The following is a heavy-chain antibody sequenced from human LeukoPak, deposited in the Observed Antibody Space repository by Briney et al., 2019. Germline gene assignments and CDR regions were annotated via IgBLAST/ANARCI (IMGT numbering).Heavy chain of an antibody. D-gene: IGHD2-2*01. V-gene: IGHV1-24*01. J-gene: IGHJ4*02. Sequence: ASVKVSFKVSGYTLTELSMHGVRQAPGKGREGMGGFDPEDGETIYAQKFQGRVTMTEDTSTDTAYMELSSLRSEDTAVYYCATGGVAAMPDYWGQGTLVTVSS. CDR2: FDPEDGET. CDR3: ATGGVAAMPDY. CDR1: GYTLTELS.